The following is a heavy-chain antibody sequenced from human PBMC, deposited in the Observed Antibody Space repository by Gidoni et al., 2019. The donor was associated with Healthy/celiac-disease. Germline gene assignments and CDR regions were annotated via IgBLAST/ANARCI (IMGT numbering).Heavy chain of an antibody. J-gene: IGHJ6*03. V-gene: IGHV3-21*01. Sequence: EVQLVESGGGLVKPGGSLRLSCAASGFTFSSYSMNWVRQAPGKGLEWVSSISSSSSYIYYADSVKGRFTISRDNAKNSLYLQMNSLRAEDTAVYYCASIVGATRGYYYYYYMDVWGKGTTVTVSS. D-gene: IGHD1-26*01. CDR3: ASIVGATRGYYYYYYMDV. CDR1: GFTFSSYS. CDR2: ISSSSSYI.